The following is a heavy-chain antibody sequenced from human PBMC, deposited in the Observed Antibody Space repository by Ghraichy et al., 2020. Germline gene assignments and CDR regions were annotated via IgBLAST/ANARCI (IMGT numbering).Heavy chain of an antibody. J-gene: IGHJ5*02. CDR2: MNPNSGNT. CDR3: ARGYEYCSSTSCYGEFDP. CDR1: GYTFTSYD. D-gene: IGHD2-2*01. V-gene: IGHV1-8*01. Sequence: ASVKVSCKASGYTFTSYDINWVRQATGQGLEWMGWMNPNSGNTGYAQKFQGRVTMTRNTSISTAYMELSSLRSEDTAVYYSARGYEYCSSTSCYGEFDPWGQGTLVTVSS.